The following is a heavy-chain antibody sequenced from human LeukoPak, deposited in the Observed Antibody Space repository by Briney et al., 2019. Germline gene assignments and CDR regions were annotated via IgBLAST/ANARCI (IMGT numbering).Heavy chain of an antibody. V-gene: IGHV3-64*02. CDR3: ARELGGTNTGGFDI. CDR1: GFRFSDHD. Sequence: GGSLRLSCAASGFRFSDHDMHWVRQAPGKGLEFVSSIGAAGAHTFYADSVKGRFTISRDNFQSTMYLQMDGLRPEDSAVYYCARELGGTNTGGFDISRQGTVVTVSS. J-gene: IGHJ3*02. D-gene: IGHD1-14*01. CDR2: IGAAGAHT.